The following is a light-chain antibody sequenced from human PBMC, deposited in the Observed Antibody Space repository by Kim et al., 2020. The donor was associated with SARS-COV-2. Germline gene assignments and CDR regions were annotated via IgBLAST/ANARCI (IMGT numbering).Light chain of an antibody. CDR3: CSTSNSLDYV. J-gene: IGLJ1*01. V-gene: IGLV2-14*03. CDR1: SSDIGSSHP. CDR2: DVS. Sequence: QSITTSCSGTSSDIGSSHPVSWYQQRSGKAPRLIIFDVSDRPSGVSARFSGSKSGNLASLTISGLQSADEADYYCCSTSNSLDYVFGTGTKVTVL.